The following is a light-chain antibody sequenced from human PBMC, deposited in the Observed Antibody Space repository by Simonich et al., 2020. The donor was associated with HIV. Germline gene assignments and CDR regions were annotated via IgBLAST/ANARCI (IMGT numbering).Light chain of an antibody. CDR3: SSYTSSSTWV. V-gene: IGLV2-14*01. Sequence: QSALTQPASVSGSPGQSITISCTGTSSDVGGYNYVSWYQQHPGKAPKLMISDVSKRPSGVSKRFSGAKSGNTASLTISGLQAEDEADYYCSSYTSSSTWVFGGGTKLTVL. J-gene: IGLJ3*02. CDR1: SSDVGGYNY. CDR2: DVS.